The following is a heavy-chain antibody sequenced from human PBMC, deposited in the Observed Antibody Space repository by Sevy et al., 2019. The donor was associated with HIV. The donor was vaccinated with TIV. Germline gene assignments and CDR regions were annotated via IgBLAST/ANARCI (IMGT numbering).Heavy chain of an antibody. J-gene: IGHJ4*02. CDR2: ISYDGSKK. D-gene: IGHD1-26*01. CDR3: AKDGRKGNLNPGLH. V-gene: IGHV3-30*18. Sequence: GGYLRLSCAASGFTFSSYGIHWVRQAPGKGLEWVALISYDGSKKYYADSVKGRFTISRDNSKNTLYLQMNSLRAEDTAVYYCAKDGRKGNLNPGLHWGQGTLVTVSS. CDR1: GFTFSSYG.